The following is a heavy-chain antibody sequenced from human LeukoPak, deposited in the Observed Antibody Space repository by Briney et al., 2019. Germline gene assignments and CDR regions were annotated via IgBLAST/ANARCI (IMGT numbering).Heavy chain of an antibody. V-gene: IGHV3-30*04. CDR3: AKEVFPETSDMWFGELFGY. D-gene: IGHD3-10*01. J-gene: IGHJ4*02. CDR2: ISFDGTKA. CDR1: GFTFSTFA. Sequence: GGSLRLSCAASGFTFSTFAVHWVRQAPGKGLEWVAVISFDGTKAYYADSVKGRFTISRDNSKNTLFLQMDSLRAEDTGIFFCAKEVFPETSDMWFGELFGYWGQGALVTVSS.